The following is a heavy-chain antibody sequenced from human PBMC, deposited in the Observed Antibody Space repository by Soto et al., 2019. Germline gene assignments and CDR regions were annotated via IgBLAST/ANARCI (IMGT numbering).Heavy chain of an antibody. CDR3: ARGGHRRTYNWFDP. J-gene: IGHJ5*02. CDR1: GGSFSGYY. CDR2: INHSGST. V-gene: IGHV4-34*01. Sequence: SETLSLTCAVYGGSFSGYYWSWIRQPPGKGLEWIGEINHSGSTNYNPSLKSRVTISVDTSKNQFSLKLSSVTAADTAVYYCARGGHRRTYNWFDPWGQGTLVTVSS.